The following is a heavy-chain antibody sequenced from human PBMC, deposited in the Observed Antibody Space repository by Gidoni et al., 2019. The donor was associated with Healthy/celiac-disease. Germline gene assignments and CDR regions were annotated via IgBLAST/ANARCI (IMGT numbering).Heavy chain of an antibody. CDR3: AKDRDLTYYYGSGPLDY. Sequence: QVQLVESGGGVVQPGRSLRLSCAASGFTFSSYGMHWVRQAPGKGLEWVAVISYDGSNKYYADSVKGRFTISRDNSKNTLYLQMNSLRAEDTAVYYCAKDRDLTYYYGSGPLDYWGQGTLVTVSS. D-gene: IGHD3-10*01. V-gene: IGHV3-30*18. J-gene: IGHJ4*02. CDR1: GFTFSSYG. CDR2: ISYDGSNK.